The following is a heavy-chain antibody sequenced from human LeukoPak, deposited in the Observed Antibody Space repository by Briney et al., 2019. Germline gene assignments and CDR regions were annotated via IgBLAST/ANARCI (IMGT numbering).Heavy chain of an antibody. J-gene: IGHJ4*02. CDR2: IYSGGST. CDR1: GFTVSSNY. Sequence: PGGSLRLSCAASGFTVSSNYMSWVRQAPGKGLEWVSVIYSGGSTYYADSVKGRFTISRDNSKNTLYLQMNSLRTEDTALYYCAKDIGLIGQWPYFDYWGQGTLVTVSS. D-gene: IGHD6-19*01. CDR3: AKDIGLIGQWPYFDY. V-gene: IGHV3-53*05.